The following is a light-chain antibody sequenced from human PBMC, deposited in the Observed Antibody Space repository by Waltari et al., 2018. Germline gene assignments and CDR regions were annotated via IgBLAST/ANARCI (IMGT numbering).Light chain of an antibody. J-gene: IGLJ3*02. CDR2: DVT. CDR3: CSYAGADSLL. CDR1: NNDVGAYQY. V-gene: IGLV2-8*01. Sequence: QSALTQPPSASGSLGQSVTISCTGTNNDVGAYQYVSWYQQYPGKAPKPLIYDVTKRPPCVSDRFSGSKSGRTASLTVSGLQPEDEAIYSCCSYAGADSLLFGGGTKLTVL.